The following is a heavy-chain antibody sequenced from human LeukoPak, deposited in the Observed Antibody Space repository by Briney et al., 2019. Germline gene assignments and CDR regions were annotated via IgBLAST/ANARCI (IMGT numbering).Heavy chain of an antibody. V-gene: IGHV3-30-3*02. CDR3: AKRPNRYDSSGFLPYYFDY. Sequence: GGSLRLSCAASGFTFSIYAMHWVRQAPGKGLEWVAFISSDGRIQYYAYSVKGRFTISRDNSKNTLFLQMNGLRDEDTAVYYCAKRPNRYDSSGFLPYYFDYWGQGTLVTVSS. D-gene: IGHD3-22*01. CDR1: GFTFSIYA. CDR2: ISSDGRIQ. J-gene: IGHJ4*02.